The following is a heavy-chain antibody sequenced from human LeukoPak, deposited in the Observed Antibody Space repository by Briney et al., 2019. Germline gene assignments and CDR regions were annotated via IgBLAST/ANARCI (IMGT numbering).Heavy chain of an antibody. J-gene: IGHJ4*02. CDR3: ARGGGFDY. V-gene: IGHV3-7*05. CDR1: GFPLGAYW. Sequence: GGSLRLSCAASGFPLGAYWMSWVRQAPGKGLEWVANIKQDGSDESYVDSVRGRFTISRDNAKNSLHLQMNSLRAEDTAVYYCARGGGFDYWGQGTLVTVSS. D-gene: IGHD3-10*01. CDR2: IKQDGSDE.